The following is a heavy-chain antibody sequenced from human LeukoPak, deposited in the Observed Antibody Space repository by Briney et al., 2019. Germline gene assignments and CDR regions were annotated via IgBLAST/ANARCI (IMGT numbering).Heavy chain of an antibody. CDR2: ISGSGGST. CDR3: ARDIVVVVAATPDDY. Sequence: GESLRLSCAASGFTFSDYSMSWVRQAPGKGLEWVSVISGSGGSTYYADSVKGRFTISRDNSKNTLYLQMNSLRAEDTAVYYCARDIVVVVAATPDDYWGQGTLVTVSS. J-gene: IGHJ4*02. D-gene: IGHD2-15*01. CDR1: GFTFSDYS. V-gene: IGHV3-23*01.